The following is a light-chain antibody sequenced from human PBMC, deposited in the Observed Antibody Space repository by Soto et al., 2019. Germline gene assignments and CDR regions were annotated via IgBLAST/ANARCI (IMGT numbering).Light chain of an antibody. J-gene: IGLJ1*01. CDR3: CSYAGSGTFV. CDR2: EDT. Sequence: QSALTQPASVSGSPGQSITISCTGTSTDVGSYNLVSWYQQPPGKAPKLMIYEDTKRPSGMSTRFSGSKSGNSASLTISGRQAEDEAGYYCCSYAGSGTFVFGTGTKLTVL. V-gene: IGLV2-23*01. CDR1: STDVGSYNL.